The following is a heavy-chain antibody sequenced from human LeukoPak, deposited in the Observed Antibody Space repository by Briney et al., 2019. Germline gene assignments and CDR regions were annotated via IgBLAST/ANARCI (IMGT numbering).Heavy chain of an antibody. CDR2: ISAYNGNT. D-gene: IGHD3-9*01. V-gene: IGHV1-18*01. CDR3: ARDHDILTGPRDYYYYGMDV. Sequence: GASVKVSCKASGYTFNSYGISWVRQAPGQGLEWMGWISAYNGNTNYAQKLQGRVTLTTDTSTSTAYMELRSLRSDDTAVYYCARDHDILTGPRDYYYYGMDVWGQGTTVTVSS. J-gene: IGHJ6*02. CDR1: GYTFNSYG.